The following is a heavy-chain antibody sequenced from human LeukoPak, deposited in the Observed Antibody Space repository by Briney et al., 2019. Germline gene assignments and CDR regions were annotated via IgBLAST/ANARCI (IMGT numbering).Heavy chain of an antibody. V-gene: IGHV4-61*01. CDR3: ARGNYCSGGSCYWFDP. D-gene: IGHD2-15*01. CDR1: GGSVSSGSYY. J-gene: IGHJ5*02. Sequence: SETLSLTCTVSGGSVSSGSYYWSWIRQPPGKGLEWIGYIYYSGSTNYNPSPKSRVTISVDTSKNQFSLKLSSVTAADTAVYYCARGNYCSGGSCYWFDPWGQGTLVTVSS. CDR2: IYYSGST.